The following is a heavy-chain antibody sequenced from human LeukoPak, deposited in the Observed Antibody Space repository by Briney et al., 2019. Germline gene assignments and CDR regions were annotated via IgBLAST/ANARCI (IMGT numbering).Heavy chain of an antibody. V-gene: IGHV3-33*01. CDR3: ARGAYGSGSLAPDYYYYYGMDV. Sequence: PGRSLRLSCAASGFTFSSYGMHWVRQAPGKGLEWVAVIWYDGSNKYYADSVKGRFTISRDNSKNTLYLQMNSLRAGDTAVYYCARGAYGSGSLAPDYYYYYGMDVWGQGTTVTVSS. D-gene: IGHD3-10*01. J-gene: IGHJ6*02. CDR1: GFTFSSYG. CDR2: IWYDGSNK.